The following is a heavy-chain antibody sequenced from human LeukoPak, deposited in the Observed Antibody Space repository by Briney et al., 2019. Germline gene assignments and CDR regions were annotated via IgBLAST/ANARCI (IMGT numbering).Heavy chain of an antibody. V-gene: IGHV3-64*01. J-gene: IGHJ3*02. CDR1: GFTFSSYA. Sequence: PGGSLRLSCAASGFTFSSYAMPWVRQAPGKGLEYVSAISSNGGSTYYANSVKGRFTISRDNSKNTLYLQMGSLRAEDMAVYYCAAAYDSSGYYSPFDIWGQGTMVTVSS. CDR2: ISSNGGST. D-gene: IGHD3-22*01. CDR3: AAAYDSSGYYSPFDI.